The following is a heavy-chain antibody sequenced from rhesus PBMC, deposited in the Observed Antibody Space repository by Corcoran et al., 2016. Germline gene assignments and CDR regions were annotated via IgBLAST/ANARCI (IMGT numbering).Heavy chain of an antibody. CDR3: ARGYSGSDY. CDR2: IYGSGSST. D-gene: IGHD5-42*01. J-gene: IGHJ4*01. V-gene: IGHV4-169*01. Sequence: QLQLQESGPGLVKPSETLSVTCAVSGGSISSSYWSCLRQAPGKGLEWIGYIYGSGSSTNYNPSLKSRDTRAVDTSKNQRSLKLSSVTTADTAVYYCARGYSGSDYWGQGVLVTVSS. CDR1: GGSISSSY.